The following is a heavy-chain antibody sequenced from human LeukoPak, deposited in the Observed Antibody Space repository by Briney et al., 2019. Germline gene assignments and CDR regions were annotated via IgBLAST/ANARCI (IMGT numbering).Heavy chain of an antibody. CDR1: GFTFSSYS. D-gene: IGHD1-26*01. Sequence: PGGSLRLSCAASGFTFSSYSMNWVRQAPGKGLEWVSFISSSSSYIFYADSVKGRFTISRDNAKTSLYLQMNSLRAEDTAVYYCARSECGSSPHWFDPWGQGTLVTVSS. V-gene: IGHV3-21*01. CDR3: ARSECGSSPHWFDP. J-gene: IGHJ5*02. CDR2: ISSSSSYI.